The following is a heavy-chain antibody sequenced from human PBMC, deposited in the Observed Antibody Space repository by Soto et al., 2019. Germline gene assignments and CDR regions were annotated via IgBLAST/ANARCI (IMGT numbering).Heavy chain of an antibody. V-gene: IGHV3-66*01. CDR1: GFTVSSNY. D-gene: IGHD2-21*02. CDR2: IYSGGST. Sequence: GGSLRLSCAASGFTVSSNYMSWVRQATGKGLEWVSVIYSGGSTYYADSVKGRFTISRDNAKNTLYLQMNSLRAEDTAVYYCARDPNIGVVTAIPLGYYGMDVWGQGTTVTVSS. CDR3: ARDPNIGVVTAIPLGYYGMDV. J-gene: IGHJ6*02.